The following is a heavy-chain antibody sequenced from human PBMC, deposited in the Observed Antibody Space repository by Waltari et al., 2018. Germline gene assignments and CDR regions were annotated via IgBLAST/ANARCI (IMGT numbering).Heavy chain of an antibody. V-gene: IGHV3-30*01. Sequence: VQLVESEGGLVQPGGSLRLSCAASGLTVSTNYMSWVRQAPGKGLEWVAVRSYDGSNKYYADSVKGRLTISRDNSKNTLYLQMNSLRAEDTAVYYCARDLGYSSSWYDYWGQGTLVTVSS. J-gene: IGHJ4*02. CDR1: GLTVSTNY. CDR3: ARDLGYSSSWYDY. CDR2: RSYDGSNK. D-gene: IGHD6-13*01.